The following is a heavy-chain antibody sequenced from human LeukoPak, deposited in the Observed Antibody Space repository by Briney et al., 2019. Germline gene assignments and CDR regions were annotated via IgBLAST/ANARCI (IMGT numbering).Heavy chain of an antibody. J-gene: IGHJ3*02. CDR1: GFTFSSYA. CDR2: ITGSGGST. CDR3: ARARSSYGYGDAFDI. Sequence: GGSLRLSCAASGFTFSSYAMTWVRQAPGKGLEWVSAITGSGGSTYYADSVKGRFTISRDNGKNSLDLQMNSLRADDTAVYYCARARSSYGYGDAFDIWGQGTMVTVSS. D-gene: IGHD5-18*01. V-gene: IGHV3-23*01.